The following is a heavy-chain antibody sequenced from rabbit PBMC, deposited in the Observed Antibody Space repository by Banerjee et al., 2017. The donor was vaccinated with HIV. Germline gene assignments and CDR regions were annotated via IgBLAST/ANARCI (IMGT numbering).Heavy chain of an antibody. CDR1: GFSFSSGW. J-gene: IGHJ4*01. V-gene: IGHV1S40*01. Sequence: QSLEESGGDLVKPGASLTLTCTASGFSFSSGWIFWVRQAPGKGPEWIACIYNGDGSTYYATWAKGRFAISKTSSTTVTLQMTSLTTADTAAYFCARGPADASDDWSYYFNLRGPGTLVTVS. CDR2: IYNGDGST. D-gene: IGHD6-1*01. CDR3: ARGPADASDDWSYYFNL.